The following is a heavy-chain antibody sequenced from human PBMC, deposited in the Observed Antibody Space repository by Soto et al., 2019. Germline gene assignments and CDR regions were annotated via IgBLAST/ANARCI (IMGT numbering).Heavy chain of an antibody. CDR2: IIPIFGTA. Sequence: QVQLVQSGAEVKKPGSSVKVSCKASGGTFSSYAISWVRQAPGQGLEWMGGIIPIFGTANYAQKFQGRVTITADESTSTAYMELSSLRSEDTAVYYCARDLPQGSSVPDYYYYYGMDVWGQGTTVTVSS. D-gene: IGHD6-6*01. V-gene: IGHV1-69*01. CDR1: GGTFSSYA. J-gene: IGHJ6*02. CDR3: ARDLPQGSSVPDYYYYYGMDV.